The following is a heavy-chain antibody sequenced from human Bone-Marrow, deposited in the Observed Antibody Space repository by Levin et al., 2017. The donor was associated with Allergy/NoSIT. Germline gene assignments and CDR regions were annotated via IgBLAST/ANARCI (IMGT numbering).Heavy chain of an antibody. CDR1: GFYFNDAW. V-gene: IGHV3-15*01. Sequence: GGSLRLSCAASGFYFNDAWMNWVRQAAGKGLEWVGRIKSKIGGETRDYAAPVKGRFIISRDDSRNTLYLQMNSLKTEDTAIYYCAWSGTEGKFDYWSQGTSVTVSS. CDR3: AWSGTEGKFDY. J-gene: IGHJ4*02. CDR2: IKSKIGGETR. D-gene: IGHD3-3*01.